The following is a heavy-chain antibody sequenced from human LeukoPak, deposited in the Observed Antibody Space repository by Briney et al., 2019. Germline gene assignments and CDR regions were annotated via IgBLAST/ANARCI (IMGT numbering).Heavy chain of an antibody. D-gene: IGHD3-10*01. V-gene: IGHV3-20*04. Sequence: GGSLRLSCAASGFTFDDYGMSWVRQAPGKGLEWVSGINWNGGSTGYADSVKGRFTISRDNAKNSLYLQMNSLRAEDTAVYYCAKDLGDYYGSGSYYNGIDYWGQGTLVTVSS. CDR2: INWNGGST. CDR1: GFTFDDYG. CDR3: AKDLGDYYGSGSYYNGIDY. J-gene: IGHJ4*02.